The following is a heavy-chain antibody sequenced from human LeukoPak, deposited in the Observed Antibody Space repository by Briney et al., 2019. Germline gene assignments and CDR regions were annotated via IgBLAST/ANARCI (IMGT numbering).Heavy chain of an antibody. CDR1: GYTFTSYG. D-gene: IGHD3-9*01. J-gene: IGHJ4*02. CDR3: ARAHSSKESPWFF. CDR2: IGAYNGNT. Sequence: GASVKVSCKASGYTFTSYGISWVRQAPGQGLEWMGWIGAYNGNTKSAQKLQGRVTMTTDTSTSTAFMELRSLRSDDTAVYYCARAHSSKESPWFFWGQGTLVTVSS. V-gene: IGHV1-18*01.